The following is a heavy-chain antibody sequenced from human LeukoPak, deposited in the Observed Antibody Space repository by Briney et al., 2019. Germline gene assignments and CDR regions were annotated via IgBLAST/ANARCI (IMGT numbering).Heavy chain of an antibody. Sequence: GASLRLSCAASGFTVSSNYVSWVRRAPGKGLDWVSILYSAGATYYADSVRGRFTISRDNSKNTVCLQMNSLRAEDTAVYYCASGGLGARKYYSDPFHYWGQGILVTVSS. D-gene: IGHD3-10*01. CDR2: LYSAGAT. J-gene: IGHJ4*02. CDR3: ASGGLGARKYYSDPFHY. V-gene: IGHV3-53*01. CDR1: GFTVSSNY.